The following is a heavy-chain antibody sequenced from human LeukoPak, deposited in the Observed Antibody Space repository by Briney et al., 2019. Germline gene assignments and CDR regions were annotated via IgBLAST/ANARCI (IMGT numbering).Heavy chain of an antibody. CDR1: GSTFSSYS. CDR2: ISSSSSYI. V-gene: IGHV3-21*01. Sequence: PGGSLRLSCAASGSTFSSYSMNWVRQAPGKGLEWVSSISSSSSYIYYADSVKGRFTISRDNAKNSLYLQMNSLRAEDTAVYYCARDPRYYYDSSGAYYYYMDVWGKGTTVTVSS. J-gene: IGHJ6*03. D-gene: IGHD3-22*01. CDR3: ARDPRYYYDSSGAYYYYMDV.